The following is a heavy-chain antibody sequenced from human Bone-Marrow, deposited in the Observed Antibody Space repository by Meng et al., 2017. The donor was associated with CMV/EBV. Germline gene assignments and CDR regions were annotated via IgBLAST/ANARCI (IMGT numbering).Heavy chain of an antibody. D-gene: IGHD1-26*01. Sequence: QVQLVQSGAEVKKPGASVKVSCKASGYTFTGYYMHWVRQAPGQGLEWMGWINPYSGGTNHAQKFQGRVTMTRDTSISTAYMELSRLRSDDTAVYYCASQLSGSHHWYFDLWGRGTLVTVSS. CDR2: INPYSGGT. CDR1: GYTFTGYY. V-gene: IGHV1-2*02. CDR3: ASQLSGSHHWYFDL. J-gene: IGHJ2*01.